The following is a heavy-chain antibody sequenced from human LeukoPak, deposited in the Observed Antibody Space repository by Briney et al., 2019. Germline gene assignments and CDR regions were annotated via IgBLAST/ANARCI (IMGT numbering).Heavy chain of an antibody. CDR2: ISPNGGST. CDR3: GRVSESLVNGGVSWSFDN. V-gene: IGHV3-64*04. J-gene: IGHJ4*02. D-gene: IGHD2-15*01. Sequence: PGGSLRLSCSASGFTFSAYAMHWVRQAPGKGLEYVSAISPNGGSTYYADSVKGRFTISRDNSKNTLYLQMNSLRAEDTAVYYCGRVSESLVNGGVSWSFDNWGQGTLVTVSS. CDR1: GFTFSAYA.